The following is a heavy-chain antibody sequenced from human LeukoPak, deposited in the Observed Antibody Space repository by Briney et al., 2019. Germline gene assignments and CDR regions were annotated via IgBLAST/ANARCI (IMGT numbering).Heavy chain of an antibody. CDR2: FDPEDGET. J-gene: IGHJ5*02. D-gene: IGHD3-10*01. CDR1: GYALTELS. V-gene: IGHV1-24*01. Sequence: ASVKVSCKVSGYALTELSMHWVRQAPGKGLEWMGGFDPEDGETIYAQKFQGRVTMTEDTSTDTAYMELSSLRSEDTAVYYCATWFRSGSPSRHNWFDPWSQGTLVTVSS. CDR3: ATWFRSGSPSRHNWFDP.